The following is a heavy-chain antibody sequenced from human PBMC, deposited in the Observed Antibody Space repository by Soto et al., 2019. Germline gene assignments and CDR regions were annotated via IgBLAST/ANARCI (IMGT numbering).Heavy chain of an antibody. V-gene: IGHV4-31*03. D-gene: IGHD3-9*01. J-gene: IGHJ4*02. CDR1: GGSISSGGYY. CDR2: IYYSGST. Sequence: SESLSLTCTVSGGSISSGGYYWSWIRQHPGKGLEWIGYIYYSGSTYYNPSLKSRVTISVDTSKNQFSLKLSSVTAADTAVYYCARELRYDILTGYYAFDYWGQGTLVTVSS. CDR3: ARELRYDILTGYYAFDY.